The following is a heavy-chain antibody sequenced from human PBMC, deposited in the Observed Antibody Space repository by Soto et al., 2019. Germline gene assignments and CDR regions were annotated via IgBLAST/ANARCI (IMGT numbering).Heavy chain of an antibody. J-gene: IGHJ4*02. V-gene: IGHV4-31*01. CDR2: IYYSGST. D-gene: IGHD3-22*01. Sequence: QVQLQESGPGLVKPSQTLSLTCTVSGGSISSGGYYWSWIRRHPGKGLEWIGYIYYSGSTYYNPPLQNPVTIPEDTSKTQFSLKLSSVTAADTAVYYCAARVVYDSSGSYFDYWGQGTLVPVSS. CDR1: GGSISSGGYY. CDR3: AARVVYDSSGSYFDY.